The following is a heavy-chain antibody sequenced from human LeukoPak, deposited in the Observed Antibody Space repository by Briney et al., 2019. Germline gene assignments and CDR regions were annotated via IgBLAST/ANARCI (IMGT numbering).Heavy chain of an antibody. D-gene: IGHD2-2*01. CDR3: SGGRYCSSTSCSYFDC. J-gene: IGHJ4*02. Sequence: GGSLRLSCAASGFTFSSYSMDWVRQAPGKGLEWVSSISSSSSYIYYADSVKGRFTISRENAKNSLYLQMNSLRTEETAVYYCSGGRYCSSTSCSYFDCWGKGTLVTVSS. V-gene: IGHV3-21*01. CDR2: ISSSSSYI. CDR1: GFTFSSYS.